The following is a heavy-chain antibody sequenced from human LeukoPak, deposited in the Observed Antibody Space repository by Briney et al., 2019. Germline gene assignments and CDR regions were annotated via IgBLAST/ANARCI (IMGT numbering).Heavy chain of an antibody. D-gene: IGHD6-19*01. CDR2: ISSSGGGT. J-gene: IGHJ4*02. V-gene: IGHV3-23*01. Sequence: GGSLRLSCAASGFTFSSYAMSWVRQAPGKGLEWVSAISSSGGGTYYSDFVKGRFTISRDDSKNTLYLQMNSLRAEDTAVYYCAKGSGSGWYGLSDYWGQGTLVTVSS. CDR1: GFTFSSYA. CDR3: AKGSGSGWYGLSDY.